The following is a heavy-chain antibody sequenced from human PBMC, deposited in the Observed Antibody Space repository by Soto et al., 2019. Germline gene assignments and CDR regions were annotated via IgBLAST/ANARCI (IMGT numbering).Heavy chain of an antibody. CDR1: GFTFSSSA. V-gene: IGHV3-15*01. D-gene: IGHD2-15*01. CDR2: VSIGGTT. Sequence: PGGSLRLSCSASGFTFSSSAMGWVRQVPGKGLEWVAVVSIGGTTEYAAPVRGRFTISRDDSKNTLYLQMNSLKTEDTAVYYCTTDLWRIAVVVGSTGYFNPWGQRTPVTV. CDR3: TTDLWRIAVVVGSTGYFNP. J-gene: IGHJ5*02.